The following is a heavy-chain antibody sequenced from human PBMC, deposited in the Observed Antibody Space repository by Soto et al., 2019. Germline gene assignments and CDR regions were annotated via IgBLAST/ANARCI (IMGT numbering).Heavy chain of an antibody. CDR3: VRDKRKSYADYHYTVIDV. CDR2: ISAYTGNT. CDR1: GYTFTSYG. V-gene: IGHV1-18*04. J-gene: IGHJ6*02. Sequence: ASVKVSCKASGYTFTSYGISWVRQAPGQGIEWMGWISAYTGNTNYAQTLQGRATMTTDTSTSTAYMELRSLRPADTAVYYCVRDKRKSYADYHYTVIDVRGRVTTVTVSS. D-gene: IGHD1-26*01.